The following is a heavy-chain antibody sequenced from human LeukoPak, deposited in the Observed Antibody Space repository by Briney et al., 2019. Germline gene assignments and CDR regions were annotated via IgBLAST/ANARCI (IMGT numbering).Heavy chain of an antibody. CDR3: AKGLMVRGVFDY. J-gene: IGHJ4*02. CDR1: GFTFSSYG. Sequence: GGSLRLSCAASGFTFSSYGMSWVRQAPGKGLEWVSAISGSGGSTYYADSVKGRFTISRDNSKNTLYLQMNSLRAEDTAVYYCAKGLMVRGVFDYWGQGTLVTVSS. D-gene: IGHD3-10*01. CDR2: ISGSGGST. V-gene: IGHV3-23*01.